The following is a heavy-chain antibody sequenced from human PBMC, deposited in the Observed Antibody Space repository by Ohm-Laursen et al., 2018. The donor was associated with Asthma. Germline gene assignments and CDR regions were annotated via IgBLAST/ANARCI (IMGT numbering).Heavy chain of an antibody. J-gene: IGHJ5*02. Sequence: SLRLSCAASGFTFSSYAMHWVRQAPGKGLEWVAVISYDGSNKYYADSVKGRFTISRDNSKNTLYLQMNSLRAEDTAVYYCARAGYGEQWLFWFDPWGQGTLVTVSS. CDR3: ARAGYGEQWLFWFDP. CDR2: ISYDGSNK. CDR1: GFTFSSYA. D-gene: IGHD6-19*01. V-gene: IGHV3-30-3*01.